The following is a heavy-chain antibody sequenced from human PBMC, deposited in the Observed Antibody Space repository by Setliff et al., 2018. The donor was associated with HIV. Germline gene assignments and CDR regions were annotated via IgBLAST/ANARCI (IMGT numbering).Heavy chain of an antibody. D-gene: IGHD7-27*01. CDR3: ARDWPGYGFDI. Sequence: GGSLRLSCAASGFTFSDYYMNWIRRAPGKGLEWVSYIRSGSGTVYYADSVRGRFTMSRDNAKNSLYLQMNSLRAEDTAVYYCARDWPGYGFDIWGQGTMVTVSS. CDR2: IRSGSGTV. V-gene: IGHV3-11*04. CDR1: GFTFSDYY. J-gene: IGHJ3*02.